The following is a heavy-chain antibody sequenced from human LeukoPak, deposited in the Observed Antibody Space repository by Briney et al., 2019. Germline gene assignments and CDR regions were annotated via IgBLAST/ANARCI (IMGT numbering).Heavy chain of an antibody. Sequence: GESLKISCKGSGYSFANYWIGWVRQMPGKGLEWMGIIYPGDSDTRYSPSFQGQVTISADKSISTAYLQWGSLKASDTAMYYCARHGLPGATVPATYYYYYMDVWGKGTTVTVSS. CDR2: IYPGDSDT. CDR1: GYSFANYW. D-gene: IGHD2-2*01. CDR3: ARHGLPGATVPATYYYYYMDV. V-gene: IGHV5-51*01. J-gene: IGHJ6*03.